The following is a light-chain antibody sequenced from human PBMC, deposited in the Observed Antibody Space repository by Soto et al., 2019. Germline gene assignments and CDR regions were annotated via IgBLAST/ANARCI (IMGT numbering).Light chain of an antibody. J-gene: IGKJ2*01. CDR2: DAS. CDR3: QQRSNWPPEYT. Sequence: VMTQSPATLSVSPGERATLSCRASQTIGSNLAWYQQNPGQAPRLLIYDASNRATDIPARFSGSGSGTDFTLTISSLEPEDFAVYYCQQRSNWPPEYTFGQGTKLEIK. V-gene: IGKV3-11*01. CDR1: QTIGSN.